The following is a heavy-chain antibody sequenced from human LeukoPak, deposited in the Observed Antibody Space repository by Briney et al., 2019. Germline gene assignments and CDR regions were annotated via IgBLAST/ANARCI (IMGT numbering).Heavy chain of an antibody. D-gene: IGHD2-8*02. CDR2: VYHSGLT. CDR3: ARGYCTGGNCYSFGC. J-gene: IGHJ5*01. V-gene: IGHV4-39*07. Sequence: SETLSLTCAVSGGSISSSSYYWGWIRQPPGKGLEWIGEVYHSGLTNYSPSLKSRVSMSIDKSKNIFSLNLTSVTAADTAVYYCARGYCTGGNCYSFGCWGQGTLVIVSS. CDR1: GGSISSSSYY.